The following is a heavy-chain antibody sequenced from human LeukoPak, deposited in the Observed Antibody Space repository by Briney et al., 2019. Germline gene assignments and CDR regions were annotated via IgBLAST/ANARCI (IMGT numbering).Heavy chain of an antibody. CDR1: GFTFDDYA. Sequence: PGGSLRLSCAASGFTFDDYAMHWIRQAPGKGLEWVSGISWNSGSIGYADSVKGRFTISRDNAKSALYLQMNSLRAEDTALYYCAKDLGYCSSTSCGDSAFDIWGQGTMVTVSS. V-gene: IGHV3-9*01. D-gene: IGHD2-2*01. CDR3: AKDLGYCSSTSCGDSAFDI. CDR2: ISWNSGSI. J-gene: IGHJ3*02.